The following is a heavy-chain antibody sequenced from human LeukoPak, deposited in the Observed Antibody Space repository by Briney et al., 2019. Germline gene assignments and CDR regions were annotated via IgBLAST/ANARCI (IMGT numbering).Heavy chain of an antibody. CDR1: GYTFTGYY. Sequence: GASVTVSCKASGYTFTGYYMHWVRQAPGQGVEWMGWINPNSGGTNYAQKFQGRVTITRDTSISTAYMELSRLRSDDTAVYYCARGYDYGDYLWFDPWGQGTLVTVSS. D-gene: IGHD4-17*01. CDR3: ARGYDYGDYLWFDP. V-gene: IGHV1-2*02. J-gene: IGHJ5*02. CDR2: INPNSGGT.